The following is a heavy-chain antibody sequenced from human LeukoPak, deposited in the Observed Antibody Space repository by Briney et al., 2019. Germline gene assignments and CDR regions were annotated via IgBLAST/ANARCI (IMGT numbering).Heavy chain of an antibody. CDR3: ARDPYSGSYGDSYYYYMDV. CDR2: IKQDGSEK. Sequence: GGSLRLSCAASGFIFSSYWMSWVRQAPGKGLEWVANIKQDGSEKYYADSVKGRFTISRDNAKNSLYLQMNSLRVEDTAVYYCARDPYSGSYGDSYYYYMDVWGKGTTVTISS. D-gene: IGHD1-26*01. J-gene: IGHJ6*03. V-gene: IGHV3-7*01. CDR1: GFIFSSYW.